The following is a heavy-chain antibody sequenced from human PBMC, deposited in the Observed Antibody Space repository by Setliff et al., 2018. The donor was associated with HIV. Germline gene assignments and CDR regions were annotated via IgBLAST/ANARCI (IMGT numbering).Heavy chain of an antibody. CDR3: VRGLAAAGGYAMDV. D-gene: IGHD6-13*01. CDR1: GFTFSSYW. J-gene: IGHJ6*02. CDR2: IKSDGSYT. V-gene: IGHV3-74*01. Sequence: LRLSCAASGFTFSSYWMHWVRQAPGKGLVWVSRIKSDGSYTSYADSAKGRFTISRDNAKNTLHLQMNSLRAEDTAVYYCVRGLAAAGGYAMDVWGQGTTVTVSS.